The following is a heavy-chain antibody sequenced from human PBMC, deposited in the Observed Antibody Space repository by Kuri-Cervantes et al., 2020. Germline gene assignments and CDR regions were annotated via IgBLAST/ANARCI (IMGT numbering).Heavy chain of an antibody. CDR1: GYTFTSYY. D-gene: IGHD3-10*01. J-gene: IGHJ6*02. CDR2: INPSGGST. V-gene: IGHV1-46*01. CDR3: ARMIAYGSGSRFREDV. Sequence: ASVKVSCKASGYTFTSYYMHWVRQAPGQGLEWMGIINPSGGSTSYAQKFQGRVTMTRDTSTSTVYMELSSLRSDDTAVYYCARMIAYGSGSRFREDVWGQGTTVTVSS.